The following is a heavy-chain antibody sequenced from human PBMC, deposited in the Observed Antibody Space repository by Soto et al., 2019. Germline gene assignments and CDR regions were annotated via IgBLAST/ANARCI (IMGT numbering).Heavy chain of an antibody. D-gene: IGHD2-8*01. J-gene: IGHJ6*02. CDR2: ISGYNGDT. Sequence: QGQLVQSGAEVKKPGASVKVSCKASGYTFTRYGISWVRQAPGQGLEWMGWISGYNGDTNYAQKFQGRVTMTVDTPTTTAFRELTSLTSDDRAVYYCAKNGQPPYYYYGMDVWGQGTTVTVSS. CDR1: GYTFTRYG. CDR3: AKNGQPPYYYYGMDV. V-gene: IGHV1-18*01.